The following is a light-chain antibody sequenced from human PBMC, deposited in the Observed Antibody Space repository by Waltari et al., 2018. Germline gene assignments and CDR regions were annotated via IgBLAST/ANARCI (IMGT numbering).Light chain of an antibody. CDR1: NIASKS. CDR2: YDR. CDR3: QVRDNSVVV. V-gene: IGLV3-21*04. Sequence: SYVLTQPPSVSVAPGETARISCGGDNIASKSVHWYQQKPGQAPMMVIYYDRDRPSGIPGRFSGSNFGDTATLTISRVEAGDEADYHCQVRDNSVVVFGGGTKLTVL. J-gene: IGLJ2*01.